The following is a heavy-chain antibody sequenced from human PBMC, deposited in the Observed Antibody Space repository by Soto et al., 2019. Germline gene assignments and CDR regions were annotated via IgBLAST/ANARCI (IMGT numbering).Heavy chain of an antibody. CDR1: GFTFDDFA. V-gene: IGHV3-9*01. D-gene: IGHD2-21*01. Sequence: EVQLVESGGGLVQPGRSLRLSCAASGFTFDDFAMHWVRQAPGKGLEWVSSISWNSGSKGYAESVRGRFTISRDNAKNSLYLQMNRLRFEDTAIYYCAKDTSFQVLHKGAFYTWGQGTLVTVSS. CDR2: ISWNSGSK. CDR3: AKDTSFQVLHKGAFYT. J-gene: IGHJ5*02.